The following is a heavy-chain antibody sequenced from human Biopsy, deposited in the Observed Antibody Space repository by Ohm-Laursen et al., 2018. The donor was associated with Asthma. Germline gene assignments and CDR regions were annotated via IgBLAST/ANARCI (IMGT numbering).Heavy chain of an antibody. D-gene: IGHD6-19*01. Sequence: SQTLSFTCSVFSVTISRMFWVCHAPRQGLEWVSVMYSDGTSRTADSVRPRFTISRHFSKNTLHLQLHSLRVEDTAVYYCERGGSSGWSHYYFDYWGQGTLVTVSS. CDR3: ERGGSSGWSHYYFDY. CDR2: MYSDGTS. V-gene: IGHV3-53*01. J-gene: IGHJ4*01. CDR1: VFSVTISR.